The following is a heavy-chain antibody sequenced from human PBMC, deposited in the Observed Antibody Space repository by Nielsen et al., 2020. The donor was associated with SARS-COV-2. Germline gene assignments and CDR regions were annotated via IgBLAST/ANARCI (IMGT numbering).Heavy chain of an antibody. D-gene: IGHD4/OR15-4a*01. CDR3: ARVGSYGDPEYLDY. CDR1: GFNFRGYW. CDR2: IKLDGSEK. J-gene: IGHJ4*02. V-gene: IGHV3-7*01. Sequence: GGSLRLSCVVSGFNFRGYWMTWVRQAPGKGLEWVGNIKLDGSEKCYVDSEKGRFTISRDNARNTLYLQMNSLRVEDTAVYYCARVGSYGDPEYLDYWGQGALVTVSS.